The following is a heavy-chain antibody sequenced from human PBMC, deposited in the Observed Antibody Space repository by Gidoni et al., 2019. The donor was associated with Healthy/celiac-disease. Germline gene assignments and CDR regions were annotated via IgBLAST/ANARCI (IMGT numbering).Heavy chain of an antibody. CDR2: IGTAGDT. J-gene: IGHJ4*02. CDR1: GFTFSSYD. D-gene: IGHD6-13*01. Sequence: EVQLVGSGGGLVQPGGSLRLSCAASGFTFSSYDMHWVRQATGKGLEWVLAIGTAGDTYYPGSVKGRFTISRENAKNPLYLQMNSLGAGDTAVYYCARVRYSSSWYYFDYWGQGTLVTVSS. V-gene: IGHV3-13*01. CDR3: ARVRYSSSWYYFDY.